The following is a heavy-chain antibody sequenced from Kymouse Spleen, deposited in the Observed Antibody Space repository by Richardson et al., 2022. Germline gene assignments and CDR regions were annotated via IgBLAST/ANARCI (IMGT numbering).Heavy chain of an antibody. CDR1: GFTFSSYG. J-gene: IGHJ6*02. D-gene: IGHD6-6*01. CDR3: AREIAARPDGYYYGMDV. Sequence: QVQLVESGGGVVQPGRSLRLSCAASGFTFSSYGMHWVRQAPGKGLEWVAVIWYDGSNKYYADSVKGRFTISRDNSKNTLYLQMNSLRAEDTAVYYCAREIAARPDGYYYGMDVWGQGTTVTVSS. V-gene: IGHV3-33*01. CDR2: IWYDGSNK.